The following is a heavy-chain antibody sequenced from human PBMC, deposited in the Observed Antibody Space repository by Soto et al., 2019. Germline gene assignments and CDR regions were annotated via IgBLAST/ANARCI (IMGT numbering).Heavy chain of an antibody. D-gene: IGHD2-15*01. CDR1: GGSFSSYY. CDR3: ARESMVVVAAPADDYYYYYGMDV. CDR2: IYTSGST. J-gene: IGHJ6*02. V-gene: IGHV4-4*07. Sequence: SETLSLTCTVSGGSFSSYYWSWIRQPAGKGLEWIGRIYTSGSTNYNPSLKSRVTMSVDTSKNQFSLKLSSVTAADTAVYYCARESMVVVAAPADDYYYYYGMDVWGQGTTVTVSS.